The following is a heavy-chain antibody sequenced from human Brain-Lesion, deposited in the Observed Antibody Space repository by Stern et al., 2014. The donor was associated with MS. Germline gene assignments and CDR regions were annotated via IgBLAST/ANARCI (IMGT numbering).Heavy chain of an antibody. CDR2: IKEDGSEQ. Sequence: LESGGVLVQPGGSLKLSCAASGFTFSRYWMTWVRQAPGKGLEWVANIKEDGSEQYYVDSVKGRFTMSRDNAKNSLYLQMNSLRAEDTAVYYCARRVLVAMGGYPKTLDVWGRGTTVTVSS. CDR1: GFTFSRYW. V-gene: IGHV3-7*01. D-gene: IGHD2-2*01. CDR3: ARRVLVAMGGYPKTLDV. J-gene: IGHJ6*02.